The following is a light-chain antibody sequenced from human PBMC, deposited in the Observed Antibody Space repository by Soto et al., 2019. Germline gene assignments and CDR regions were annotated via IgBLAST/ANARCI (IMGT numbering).Light chain of an antibody. Sequence: QLVLTQPPSASGTPGQRVTISCSGSRSNIGSNTVNWYQQLPGTAPKLLIYSNNQRPSGVPDRFSVSKSGTSASLAISGLQSEEEGDYYCAAWDDSLNGVVFGGGTKLTVL. J-gene: IGLJ2*01. V-gene: IGLV1-44*01. CDR2: SNN. CDR3: AAWDDSLNGVV. CDR1: RSNIGSNT.